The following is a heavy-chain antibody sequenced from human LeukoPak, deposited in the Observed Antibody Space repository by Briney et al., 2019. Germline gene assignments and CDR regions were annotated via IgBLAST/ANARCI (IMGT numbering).Heavy chain of an antibody. Sequence: PGGSLRLSCAASGFTFSSYWMHWVRQAPGKGLMWVSGINSDGSSTSYADSVKGRFTISRDNAKNTLSLQMNSLRAEDTAVYYCAKDHHRSTAAAVVDYWGQGTLVTVSS. J-gene: IGHJ4*02. CDR3: AKDHHRSTAAAVVDY. CDR2: INSDGSST. D-gene: IGHD6-13*01. CDR1: GFTFSSYW. V-gene: IGHV3-74*01.